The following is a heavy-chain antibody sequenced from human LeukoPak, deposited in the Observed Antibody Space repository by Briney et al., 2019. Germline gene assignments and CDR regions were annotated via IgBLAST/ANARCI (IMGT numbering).Heavy chain of an antibody. V-gene: IGHV1-8*02. CDR1: GYTFTSYG. J-gene: IGHJ5*02. CDR3: ASVVQELGYCSGGTCSSDP. Sequence: GASVKVSCQASGYTFTSYGINWVRQATGQGPEWMGWMDPNSGDTGYAQKFQGRVTMTRNTSISTAYMELSSLRSEDTAVYYCASVVQELGYCSGGTCSSDPWGQGTLVTVSS. CDR2: MDPNSGDT. D-gene: IGHD2-15*01.